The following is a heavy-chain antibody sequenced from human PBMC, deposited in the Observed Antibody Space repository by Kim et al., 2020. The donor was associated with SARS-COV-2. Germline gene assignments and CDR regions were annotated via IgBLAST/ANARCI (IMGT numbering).Heavy chain of an antibody. V-gene: IGHV3-33*01. CDR2: IWYDGSNK. J-gene: IGHJ5*02. Sequence: GGSLRLSCAASGFTFSSYGMHWVRQAPGKGLEWVAVIWYDGSNKYYADSVKGRFTISRDNSKNTLYLQMNSLRAEDTAVYYCARGARGYSGYGVRDWFDPWGQGTLVTVSS. CDR1: GFTFSSYG. CDR3: ARGARGYSGYGVRDWFDP. D-gene: IGHD5-12*01.